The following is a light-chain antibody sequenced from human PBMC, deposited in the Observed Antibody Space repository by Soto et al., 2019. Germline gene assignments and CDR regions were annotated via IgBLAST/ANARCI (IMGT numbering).Light chain of an antibody. CDR3: QQYNSYPRT. J-gene: IGKJ1*01. CDR2: KAS. CDR1: QTISSW. V-gene: IGKV1-5*03. Sequence: DIPMTQSPSTLSASVGDRVTITCRASQTISSWLAWYQQKPGKAPNLLIYKASSLESGVPSRFSGSGSGTEFTLTISSLQPDDFATYYCQQYNSYPRTFGQGNKVEIK.